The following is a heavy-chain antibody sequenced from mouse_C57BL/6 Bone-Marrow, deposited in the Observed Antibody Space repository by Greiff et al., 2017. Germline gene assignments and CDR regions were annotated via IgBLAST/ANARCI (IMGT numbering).Heavy chain of an antibody. CDR1: GYTFTSYW. Sequence: QVQLQQPGAELVKPGASVKLSCTASGYTFTSYWMHWVKQRPGQGLAWLGMIHPNSGSTNYNEKFKSKATLTVDKSSSTAYIQLSSLTSEDSAVYYCARYPYGNYPYYAMDYWGQGTSVTVSS. D-gene: IGHD2-1*01. J-gene: IGHJ4*01. CDR3: ARYPYGNYPYYAMDY. V-gene: IGHV1-64*01. CDR2: IHPNSGST.